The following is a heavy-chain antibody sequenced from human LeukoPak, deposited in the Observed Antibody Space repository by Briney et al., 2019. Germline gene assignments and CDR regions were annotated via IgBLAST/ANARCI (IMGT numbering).Heavy chain of an antibody. CDR2: ISYDGSNK. CDR3: AKGDNWNEDGGLGY. CDR1: GFTFSSYG. Sequence: GRSLKLSCAASGFTFSSYGMRWVCQAPGKGLEWVAVISYDGSNKYYADSVKGRFTISRDNSKNTLYLQMNSVRAEDTAVYYCAKGDNWNEDGGLGYWGQGTLVTVSS. V-gene: IGHV3-30*18. J-gene: IGHJ4*02. D-gene: IGHD1-1*01.